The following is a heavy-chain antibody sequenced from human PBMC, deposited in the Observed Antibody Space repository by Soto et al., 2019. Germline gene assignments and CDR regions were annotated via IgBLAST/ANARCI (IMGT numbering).Heavy chain of an antibody. Sequence: SETLSLTCSFSGGSINSSSYFWGWVRQPPGKGLEWLVSIYYSGSTYYNPSMRRRVTISVDTSKNQSSLKLSYVTAVDTAVFYCARHYSSGSRNWFEPWGQGTLVTVSS. V-gene: IGHV4-39*01. CDR3: ARHYSSGSRNWFEP. D-gene: IGHD6-19*01. CDR1: GGSINSSSYF. J-gene: IGHJ5*02. CDR2: IYYSGST.